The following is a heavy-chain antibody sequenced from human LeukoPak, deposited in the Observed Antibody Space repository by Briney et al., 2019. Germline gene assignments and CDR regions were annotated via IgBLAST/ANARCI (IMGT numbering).Heavy chain of an antibody. CDR3: ARDLLGEPGNFDY. D-gene: IGHD3-16*01. Sequence: GGSLRLSCTVSGFTFDDYAMHWVRHTPGKGLEWVSGITWNRDKIGYGDSVKGRFTISRDNAKNSLYLQMNSLRAEDTAVYYCARDLLGEPGNFDYWGQGTLVIVSS. J-gene: IGHJ4*02. V-gene: IGHV3-9*01. CDR1: GFTFDDYA. CDR2: ITWNRDKI.